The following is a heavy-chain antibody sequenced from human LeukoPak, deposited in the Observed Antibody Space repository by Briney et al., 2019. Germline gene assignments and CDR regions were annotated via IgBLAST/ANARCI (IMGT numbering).Heavy chain of an antibody. D-gene: IGHD5-24*01. J-gene: IGHJ4*02. CDR2: IRSKASNYAT. CDR3: TKGMATIRRHIDS. V-gene: IGHV3-73*01. Sequence: GRSLRLSCAASGFTFSASTIHWVRQASGKGLEWVGRIRSKASNYATAYAASVKGRFTISRDDSKNTAYLQMNSLKTEDTAVYYCTKGMATIRRHIDSWGQGTLVTVSS. CDR1: GFTFSAST.